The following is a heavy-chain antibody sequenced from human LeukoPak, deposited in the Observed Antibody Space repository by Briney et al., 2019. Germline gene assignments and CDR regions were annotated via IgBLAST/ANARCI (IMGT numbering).Heavy chain of an antibody. CDR3: AREDVGGYSYGYDY. Sequence: GGSLRLSCAASGFTISSYYMAWVRQAPGKGLEWVSVIYHSGNTDYADSVKGRFTISRDNSKNTLYLQMNSLRAEDTAVYYCAREDVGGYSYGYDYWGQGTLVTVSS. CDR2: IYHSGNT. V-gene: IGHV3-53*01. J-gene: IGHJ4*02. D-gene: IGHD5-18*01. CDR1: GFTISSYY.